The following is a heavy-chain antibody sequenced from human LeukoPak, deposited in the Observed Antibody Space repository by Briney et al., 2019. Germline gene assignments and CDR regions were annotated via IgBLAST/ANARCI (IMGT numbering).Heavy chain of an antibody. V-gene: IGHV3-74*01. CDR1: GFTFSSYW. CDR3: ARGGYYAMDV. Sequence: GGSLRLSCAASGFTFSSYWMHWVRQAPGKGLVWVSRINSDGSSTSYADSVKGRFTISRDNSKNTLSLQMNTLRVEDTAVYYCARGGYYAMDVWGHGTAVTVFS. J-gene: IGHJ6*02. CDR2: INSDGSST.